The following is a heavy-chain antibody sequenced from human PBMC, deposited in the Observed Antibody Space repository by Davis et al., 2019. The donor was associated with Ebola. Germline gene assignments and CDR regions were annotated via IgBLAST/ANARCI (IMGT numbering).Heavy chain of an antibody. CDR1: GFTFSGSA. V-gene: IGHV3-73*01. J-gene: IGHJ4*02. D-gene: IGHD3-10*01. CDR3: ARDLGITMVQGRFLDYFDY. Sequence: GGSLRLSCAASGFTFSGSAMHWVRQASGKGLEWVGRIRSKANSYATAYAASVKGRFTISRDNSKNTLYLQMNSLRAEDTAVYYCARDLGITMVQGRFLDYFDYWGQGTLVTVSS. CDR2: IRSKANSYAT.